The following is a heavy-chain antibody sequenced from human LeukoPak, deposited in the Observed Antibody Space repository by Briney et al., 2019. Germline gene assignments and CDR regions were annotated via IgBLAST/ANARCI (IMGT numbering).Heavy chain of an antibody. V-gene: IGHV3-23*01. CDR2: ILGSGGGT. J-gene: IGHJ6*02. CDR3: ATTPGAYYYYHMDV. CDR1: GFTFSTYV. D-gene: IGHD3-10*01. Sequence: QPGGSPRLSCAASGFTFSTYVMTWVRQAPGKGLEWVSAILGSGGGTYYADSVKGRFTISRDNSKNTLYLQMNSLRAEDTAVYYCATTPGAYYYYHMDVWGQGTTVTVSS.